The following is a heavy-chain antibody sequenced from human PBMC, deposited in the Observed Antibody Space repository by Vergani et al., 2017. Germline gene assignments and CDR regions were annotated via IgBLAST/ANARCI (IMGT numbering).Heavy chain of an antibody. D-gene: IGHD3-16*01. CDR3: AKEDYDYGDY. CDR1: GFTFSHYS. CDR2: IRYDGSNP. Sequence: VQMVESGGGLVKPGGSLRLSCVASGFTFSHYSMNWVRQAPGKGLAWVAFIRYDGSNPQYIDSVKGRFTISRDNSKDTLYLQMNSLRAEDTAVYYCAKEDYDYGDYWGQGTLVTVSS. J-gene: IGHJ4*02. V-gene: IGHV3-30*02.